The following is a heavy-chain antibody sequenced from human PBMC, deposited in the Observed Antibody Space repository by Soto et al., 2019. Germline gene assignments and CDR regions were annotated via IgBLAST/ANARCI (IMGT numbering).Heavy chain of an antibody. CDR3: ARGWGRMGYYYDGMDV. CDR1: GGSISSYY. CDR2: IYTSGST. Sequence: PSETLSLTCTVSGGSISSYYWSWIRQPAGKGLEWIGRIYTSGSTNYNPSLKSRVTMSVDTSKNQFSLKLSSVTAADTAVYYCARGWGRMGYYYDGMDVWGQGTTVTVSS. V-gene: IGHV4-4*07. J-gene: IGHJ6*02. D-gene: IGHD3-16*01.